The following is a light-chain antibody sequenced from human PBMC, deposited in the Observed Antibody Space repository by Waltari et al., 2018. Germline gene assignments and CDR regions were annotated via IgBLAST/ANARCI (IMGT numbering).Light chain of an antibody. CDR3: QVWDSTSDHRV. J-gene: IGLJ3*02. CDR2: DES. CDR1: DIGSKS. V-gene: IGLV3-21*01. Sequence: SYVLTQPPSLSVAPGKTARITCGGNDIGSKSVHWYQQRPGQAPVLVVYDESGRPSGIPGRFSGSNSGNAVTLTISGVEAGDEADYYCQVWDSTSDHRVFGGGTKLTVL.